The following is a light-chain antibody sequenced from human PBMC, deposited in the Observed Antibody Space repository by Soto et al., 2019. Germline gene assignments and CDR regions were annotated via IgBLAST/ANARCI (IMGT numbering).Light chain of an antibody. V-gene: IGKV3-15*01. CDR2: GAS. Sequence: EIVMTQSPATLSASPGERATLSCWASQSVRTNLAWYQQKPGQAPRLLIYGASTRATGIPARFSGSGSGTNFSLIIGSLQSEYSGVYYCQQYNISPPDTFGPGTTVEIK. CDR3: QQYNISPPDT. CDR1: QSVRTN. J-gene: IGKJ3*01.